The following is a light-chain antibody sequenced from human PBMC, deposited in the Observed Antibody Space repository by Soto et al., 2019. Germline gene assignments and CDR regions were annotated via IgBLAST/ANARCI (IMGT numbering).Light chain of an antibody. J-gene: IGKJ5*01. Sequence: EVVMTPGPATRSVSPGERSPLSCMASQSVSSNLAWHQQRPGQAPRILIYGSSTRATGVTDRFSGGGSGKELNLTITSLQSEDFAVYWCQQSNNWPLAFGQGTRLDIK. CDR2: GSS. CDR1: QSVSSN. V-gene: IGKV3D-15*01. CDR3: QQSNNWPLA.